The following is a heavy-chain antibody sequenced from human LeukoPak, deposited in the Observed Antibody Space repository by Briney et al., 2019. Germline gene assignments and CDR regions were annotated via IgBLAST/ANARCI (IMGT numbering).Heavy chain of an antibody. V-gene: IGHV4-59*01. Sequence: PSETLSLTCTVSGGSISSYYWSWIRQPPGKGLEWIGYIYYSESTNYNPSLKSRVTISVDTSKNQFSLKLSSVTAADTAVYYCARVTSGYSSSWYVDYWGQGTLVTVSS. D-gene: IGHD6-13*01. CDR2: IYYSEST. CDR1: GGSISSYY. CDR3: ARVTSGYSSSWYVDY. J-gene: IGHJ4*02.